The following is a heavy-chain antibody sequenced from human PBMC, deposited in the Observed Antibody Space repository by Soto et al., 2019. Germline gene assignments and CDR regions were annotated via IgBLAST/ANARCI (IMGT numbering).Heavy chain of an antibody. CDR2: IYPGDSDT. CDR1: GYSFTSYW. CDR3: AATVYGDYDAFDI. Sequence: GESLKISCXGSGYSFTSYWIGWVRQMPGKGLEWMGIIYPGDSDTRYSPSFQGQVTISADKSISTAYLQWSSLKASDTAMYYCAATVYGDYDAFDIWGQGTMVTVSS. J-gene: IGHJ3*02. V-gene: IGHV5-51*01. D-gene: IGHD4-17*01.